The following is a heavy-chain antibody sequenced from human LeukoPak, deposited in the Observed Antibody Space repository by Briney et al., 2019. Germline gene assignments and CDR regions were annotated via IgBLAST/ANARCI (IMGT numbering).Heavy chain of an antibody. Sequence: PGGSLRLSCAGSGFNFGIYSMDWVRQAPGKGLEWVAYVSVGSTGIFYAASVKGRFSISRDNAQKSLYLQMNSLRAEDTAIYYCVREKGGFGFVLWGRGTLVTVSS. CDR1: GFNFGIYS. D-gene: IGHD3-16*01. J-gene: IGHJ4*02. V-gene: IGHV3-48*04. CDR2: VSVGSTGI. CDR3: VREKGGFGFVL.